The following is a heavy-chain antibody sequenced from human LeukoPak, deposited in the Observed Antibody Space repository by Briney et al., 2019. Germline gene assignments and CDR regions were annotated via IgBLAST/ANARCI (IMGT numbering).Heavy chain of an antibody. Sequence: GRSLRLSCAASGFTFDDYAMHWVRHAPGKGLEWVSGISWNSGSIGYADSVKGRFTISRDNAKNSLYLQMNSLRAEDTALYYCAKDLSMTAPFHLNYGMDVWGQGTTVTVSS. CDR2: ISWNSGSI. D-gene: IGHD2/OR15-2a*01. V-gene: IGHV3-9*01. J-gene: IGHJ6*02. CDR1: GFTFDDYA. CDR3: AKDLSMTAPFHLNYGMDV.